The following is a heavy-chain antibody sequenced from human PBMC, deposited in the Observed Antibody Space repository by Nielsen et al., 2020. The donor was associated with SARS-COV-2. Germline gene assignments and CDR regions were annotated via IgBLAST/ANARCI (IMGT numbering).Heavy chain of an antibody. CDR1: GFTFSSYA. V-gene: IGHV3-23*01. Sequence: GESLKISCAASGFTFSSYAMSWVRQAPGKGLEWVSAISGNGGSTYYADSVKGRFTISRDNSKNTLYLQMNSLRAEDTAVYYCARESRPKRHDYGEWGQGTLVTVSS. CDR2: ISGNGGST. D-gene: IGHD4-17*01. CDR3: ARESRPKRHDYGE. J-gene: IGHJ4*02.